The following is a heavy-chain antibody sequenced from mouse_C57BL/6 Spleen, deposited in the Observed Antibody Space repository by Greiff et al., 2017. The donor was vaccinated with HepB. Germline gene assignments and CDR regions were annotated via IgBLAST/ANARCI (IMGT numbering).Heavy chain of an antibody. D-gene: IGHD2-2*01. J-gene: IGHJ1*03. CDR2: INPNYGTT. Sequence: VQLQQSGPELVKPGASVKISCKASGYSFADYNMNWVKQSNGKSLEWIGVINPNYGTTSYNQKFKGKATLTVDQSSSTAYMQLNSLTSEDSAVYYCARSATMVTTWYFDVWGTGTTVTVSS. V-gene: IGHV1-39*01. CDR3: ARSATMVTTWYFDV. CDR1: GYSFADYN.